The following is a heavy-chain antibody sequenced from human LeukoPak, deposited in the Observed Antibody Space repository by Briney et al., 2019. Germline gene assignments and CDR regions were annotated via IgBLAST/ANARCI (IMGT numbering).Heavy chain of an antibody. Sequence: PGGSLRLSCAASGFTVSSNYMSWVRQAPGKGLEWVSVIYSGGSTYYADSVKGRFTISRDNSKNTLYLQMNSLRAEDTAVYYCARLQTYYYGSGSSFDYWGQGTLVTVSS. D-gene: IGHD3-10*01. J-gene: IGHJ4*02. CDR2: IYSGGST. CDR1: GFTVSSNY. V-gene: IGHV3-66*01. CDR3: ARLQTYYYGSGSSFDY.